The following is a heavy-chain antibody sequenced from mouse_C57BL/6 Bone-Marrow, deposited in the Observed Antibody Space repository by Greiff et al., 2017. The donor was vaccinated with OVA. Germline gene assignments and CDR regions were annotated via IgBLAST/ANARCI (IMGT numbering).Heavy chain of an antibody. CDR1: GFTFSSYT. D-gene: IGHD1-1*01. J-gene: IGHJ3*01. CDR2: ISGGGGNT. Sequence: EVMLVESGGGLVKPGGSLKLSCAASGFTFSSYTMSWVRQTPEKRLKWVATISGGGGNTYYPDSVTGRFTISRDNAKNTLYLQMSSLRSEDTALDYCERQGTTVVAPAYWGQGTLVNVSA. CDR3: ERQGTTVVAPAY. V-gene: IGHV5-9*01.